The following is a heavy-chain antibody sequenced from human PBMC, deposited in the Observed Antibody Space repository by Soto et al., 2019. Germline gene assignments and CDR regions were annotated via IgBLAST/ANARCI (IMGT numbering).Heavy chain of an antibody. CDR1: GFTFSSYS. CDR3: ARDARGYSGYDRTYYMDV. CDR2: ISSSSSTI. J-gene: IGHJ6*03. D-gene: IGHD5-12*01. Sequence: GGSLRLSCAASGFTFSSYSMNWVRQAPGKGLEWVSYISSSSSTIYYADSVKGRFTISRDNAKNSLYLQMNNLRAEDTAVYYCARDARGYSGYDRTYYMDVWGKGTTVTVSS. V-gene: IGHV3-48*01.